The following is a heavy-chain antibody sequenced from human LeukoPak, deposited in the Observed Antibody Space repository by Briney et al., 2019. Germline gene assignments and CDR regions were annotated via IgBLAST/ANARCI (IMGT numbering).Heavy chain of an antibody. CDR2: INHSGNT. Sequence: PSETLSLTCAVYGGSFSGYYWSWIRQPPGKGLEWIGEINHSGNTNYNPSLKSRVTMSVDTSKNQFSLKLSSVTAADTAVYYCARQDDYGDYGFAYWGQGTLVTVSS. D-gene: IGHD4-17*01. CDR3: ARQDDYGDYGFAY. V-gene: IGHV4-34*01. J-gene: IGHJ4*02. CDR1: GGSFSGYY.